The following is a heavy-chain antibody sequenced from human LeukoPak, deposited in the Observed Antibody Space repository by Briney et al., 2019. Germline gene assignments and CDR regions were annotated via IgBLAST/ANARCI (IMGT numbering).Heavy chain of an antibody. CDR3: AREYIVATITRWFDP. CDR2: IYTSGST. CDR1: GGSISSYY. D-gene: IGHD5-12*01. Sequence: SETLSPTCTVAGGSISSYYWSWIRQPAGKGLEWIGRIYTSGSTNYNPSLKSRVTMSVDTSKNQFSRKLSSVTAADTAVYYCAREYIVATITRWFDPWGQGTLVTVSS. V-gene: IGHV4-4*07. J-gene: IGHJ5*02.